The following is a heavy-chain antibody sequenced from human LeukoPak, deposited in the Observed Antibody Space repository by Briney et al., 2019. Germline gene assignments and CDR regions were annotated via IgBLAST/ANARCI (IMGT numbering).Heavy chain of an antibody. Sequence: SETLSLTSTVSGYSISSGYYWGWIRQPPGKGLEWIGSIYHSGSTYYNPSLKSRVTISVDTSKNQFSLKLSSVTAADTAVYYCARDEIMVRGVITRNWFDPWGQGTLVTVSS. D-gene: IGHD3-10*01. CDR2: IYHSGST. J-gene: IGHJ5*02. CDR3: ARDEIMVRGVITRNWFDP. V-gene: IGHV4-38-2*02. CDR1: GYSISSGYY.